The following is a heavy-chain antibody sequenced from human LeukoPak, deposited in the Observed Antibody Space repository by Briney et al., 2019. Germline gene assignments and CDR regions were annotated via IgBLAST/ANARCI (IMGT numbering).Heavy chain of an antibody. V-gene: IGHV4-39*07. J-gene: IGHJ5*02. D-gene: IGHD3-3*01. CDR2: IYYSGST. CDR3: ARRNWSGYYTGAGGWFDP. Sequence: SETLSLTCAVSGGSISSGGYSWSWIRQPPGKGLEWIGSIYYSGSTYYNPSLKSRVTISVDTSKNQFSLKLSSVTAADTAVYYCARRNWSGYYTGAGGWFDPWGQGTLVTVSS. CDR1: GGSISSGGYS.